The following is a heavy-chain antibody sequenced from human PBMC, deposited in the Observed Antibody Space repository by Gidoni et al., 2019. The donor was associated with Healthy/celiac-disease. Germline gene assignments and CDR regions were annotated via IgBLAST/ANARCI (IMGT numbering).Heavy chain of an antibody. Sequence: EVPLLESGGGLVQPGGSLRLSCATSGFTFSSYAMSWVRQAPGKGLEWVSAISGSGGSTYYADSVKGRFTISRDNSKNTLYLQMNSLRAEDTAVYYCAKGNGGATPIDYWGQGTLVTVSS. V-gene: IGHV3-23*01. CDR2: ISGSGGST. CDR1: GFTFSSYA. D-gene: IGHD1-26*01. CDR3: AKGNGGATPIDY. J-gene: IGHJ4*02.